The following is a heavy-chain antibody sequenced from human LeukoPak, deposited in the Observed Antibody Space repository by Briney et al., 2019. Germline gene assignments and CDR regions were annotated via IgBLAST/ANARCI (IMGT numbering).Heavy chain of an antibody. V-gene: IGHV3-30-3*01. CDR3: ARDRTSIAARPRWFDP. J-gene: IGHJ5*02. CDR2: ISYDGSNK. Sequence: GGSLRLSCAASGFTFSSYAMHWVRQAPGKGLEWVAVISYDGSNKYYADSVRGRFTISRDNSKNTLYLQMNSLRAEDTAVYYCARDRTSIAARPRWFDPWGQGTLVTVSS. CDR1: GFTFSSYA. D-gene: IGHD6-6*01.